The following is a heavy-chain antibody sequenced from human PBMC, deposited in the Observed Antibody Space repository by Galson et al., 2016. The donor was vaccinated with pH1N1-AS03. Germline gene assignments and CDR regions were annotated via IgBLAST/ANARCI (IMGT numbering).Heavy chain of an antibody. CDR1: TLTRYY. Sequence: TLTRYYMHWVRQAPGQGLEWMGIIDPSGGPTTYAPKFQGRITITTDTSTSTVYMELVSLRSEDTAVYYCARRYYFDYWGQGTLVTVSS. J-gene: IGHJ4*02. CDR2: IDPSGGPT. D-gene: IGHD3-16*02. CDR3: ARRYYFDY. V-gene: IGHV1-46*01.